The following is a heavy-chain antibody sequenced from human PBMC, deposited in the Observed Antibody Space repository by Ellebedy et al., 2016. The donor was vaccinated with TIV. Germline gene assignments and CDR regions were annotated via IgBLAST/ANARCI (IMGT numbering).Heavy chain of an antibody. CDR1: GGSISSSSYY. D-gene: IGHD3-3*01. Sequence: MPSETLSLTCTVSGGSISSSSYYWGWIRQPPGKGLEWIGSIYYSGSTYYNPSLKSRVTISVDTSKNQFSLKLSTVTAADTAVYYCAREGTYYDFWSGYPFDYWGQGTLVTVSS. CDR3: AREGTYYDFWSGYPFDY. V-gene: IGHV4-39*02. J-gene: IGHJ4*02. CDR2: IYYSGST.